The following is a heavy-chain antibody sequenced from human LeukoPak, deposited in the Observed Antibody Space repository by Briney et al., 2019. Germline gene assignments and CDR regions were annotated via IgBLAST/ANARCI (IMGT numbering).Heavy chain of an antibody. V-gene: IGHV3-21*01. D-gene: IGHD6-13*01. CDR3: ARGYSRNNDAFDI. J-gene: IGHJ3*02. CDR1: EFIFSSWS. Sequence: GCFLRLSCASSEFIFSSWSMNWVRQAPGRGLEVVSSISSRRNYEYYGDSVKGRFTISIDNAENSLYLQMNSLKVADTAVYYCARGYSRNNDAFDIWGQGTMVTVSS. CDR2: ISSRRNYE.